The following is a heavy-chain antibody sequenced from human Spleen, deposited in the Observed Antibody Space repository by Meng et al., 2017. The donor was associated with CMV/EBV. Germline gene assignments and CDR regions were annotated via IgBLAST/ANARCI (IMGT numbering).Heavy chain of an antibody. CDR3: ARVSHYGSARNHYYFDY. CDR1: GGSISSSSSYY. D-gene: IGHD3-10*01. V-gene: IGHV4-39*07. CDR2: INHSGST. J-gene: IGHJ4*02. Sequence: SETLSLTCTVSGGSISSSSSYYWAWIRQPPGKGLEWIGEINHSGSTNYNPSLKSRVTISVDTSKNQFSLKLSSVTAADTAVYYCARVSHYGSARNHYYFDYWGQGTLVTVSS.